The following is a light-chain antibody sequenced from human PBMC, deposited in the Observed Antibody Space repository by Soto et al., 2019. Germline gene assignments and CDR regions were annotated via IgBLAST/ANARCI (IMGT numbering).Light chain of an antibody. Sequence: DIQLTQSPPTLSASVGDRVTITCRASQSIRYYLAWYQQMPGKAPKLLIYGASSLQSGVPSRFSGSGSGTEFTLTISSLQPDDFATYFCQHHKSYSQTVGQGTKV. CDR1: QSIRYY. V-gene: IGKV1-5*01. CDR3: QHHKSYSQT. CDR2: GAS. J-gene: IGKJ1*01.